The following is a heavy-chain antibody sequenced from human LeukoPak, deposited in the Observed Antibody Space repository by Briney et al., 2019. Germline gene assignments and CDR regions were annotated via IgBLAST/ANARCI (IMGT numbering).Heavy chain of an antibody. CDR1: GFIFSSFA. CDR3: AKDRNIGLDAIDM. V-gene: IGHV3-23*01. Sequence: GGSLRLSCAASGFIFSSFALTWVRQAPGKGLEWVSGISGSGGSTYYADSVKGRLTISRDNSKNTLFLQMNSLRPEDTAVYYCAKDRNIGLDAIDMWGQGTMVTVSS. CDR2: ISGSGGST. J-gene: IGHJ3*02. D-gene: IGHD2/OR15-2a*01.